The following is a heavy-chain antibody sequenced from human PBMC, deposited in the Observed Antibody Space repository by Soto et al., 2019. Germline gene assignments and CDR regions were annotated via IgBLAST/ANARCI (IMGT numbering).Heavy chain of an antibody. J-gene: IGHJ4*02. CDR1: GFTFSSSA. Sequence: GGSLRLSCAASGFTFSSSAMSWVRQAPGKGLEWVGRTRNKANSYTTEYAASVKGRFPISRDDSKNSLYLQMNSLKTEDTDVYYCATAVVPAGGSFDYWGQGTLVTVSS. V-gene: IGHV3-72*01. D-gene: IGHD2-2*01. CDR2: TRNKANSYTT. CDR3: ATAVVPAGGSFDY.